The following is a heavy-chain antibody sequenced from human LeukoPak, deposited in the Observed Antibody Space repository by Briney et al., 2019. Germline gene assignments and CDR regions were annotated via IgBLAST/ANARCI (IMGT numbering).Heavy chain of an antibody. CDR1: SDSVYSNNAA. Sequence: SQTLSLTCTLSSDSVYSNNAAWTWISQSPSRGLEWLGRTYYRYKWYFDYAVSVKSRITINPDTSKSQFSLQLNSVTPDDTAVYYCARGWWNYWSGYYYYMDVWGKGTTVTVSS. V-gene: IGHV6-1*01. J-gene: IGHJ6*03. CDR2: TYYRYKWYF. D-gene: IGHD1-7*01. CDR3: ARGWWNYWSGYYYYMDV.